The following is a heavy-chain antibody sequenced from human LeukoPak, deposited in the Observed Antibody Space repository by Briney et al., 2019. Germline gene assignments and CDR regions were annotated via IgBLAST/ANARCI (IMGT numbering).Heavy chain of an antibody. V-gene: IGHV3-23*01. CDR1: GFTFRSYA. CDR2: ISGSGGST. J-gene: IGHJ6*02. CDR3: AKDLSLGIQLWWGDYYYGMDV. Sequence: PGGSLRLSCAASGFTFRSYAMSWVRQAPGKGLEWVSAISGSGGSTYYADSVKGRFTISRDNSKNTLYLQMNSLRAEDTAVYYCAKDLSLGIQLWWGDYYYGMDVWGQGTTVTVSS. D-gene: IGHD5-18*01.